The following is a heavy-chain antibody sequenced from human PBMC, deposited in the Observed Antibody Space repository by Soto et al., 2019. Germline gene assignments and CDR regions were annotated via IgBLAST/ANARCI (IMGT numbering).Heavy chain of an antibody. Sequence: QVQLVQSGAEVKKPGASVKVSSKASGYDFSSYGISWVRQAPGQGLEWMGWISASNGNRDYAQQFQGSVTMTSDTSRTTAYMELRSLRSDDTAVYYCVRDPQRNDYWGQGTLVNVSS. D-gene: IGHD5-18*01. CDR2: ISASNGNR. V-gene: IGHV1-18*04. J-gene: IGHJ4*02. CDR1: GYDFSSYG. CDR3: VRDPQRNDY.